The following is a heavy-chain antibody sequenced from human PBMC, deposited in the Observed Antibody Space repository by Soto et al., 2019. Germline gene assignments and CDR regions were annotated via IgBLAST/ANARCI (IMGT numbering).Heavy chain of an antibody. CDR1: GFSFYIYW. J-gene: IGHJ4*02. D-gene: IGHD2-21*01. V-gene: IGHV5-51*01. CDR3: AWTSTDYSPFDY. Sequence: GESLKISCKGSGFSFYIYWIGWVRQMPGKGLEWMGITFPYDSDTRYSPSFQGQVTISADKSTSTAYLQWNNLRASDTAMYYCAWTSTDYSPFDYWGQGTQVTVSS. CDR2: TFPYDSDT.